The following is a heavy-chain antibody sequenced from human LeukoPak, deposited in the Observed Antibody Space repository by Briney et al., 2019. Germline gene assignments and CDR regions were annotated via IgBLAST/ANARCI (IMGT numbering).Heavy chain of an antibody. Sequence: GRSLRLSCAASGFTFSSYGMHWVRQAPGKGLEWVAVISYDGSNKYYAGSVKGRFTISRDNSKNTLYLQMNSLRAEDTAVYYCAKVQGADPRDYYYGMDVWGQGTTVTVSS. D-gene: IGHD4/OR15-4a*01. CDR3: AKVQGADPRDYYYGMDV. CDR2: ISYDGSNK. J-gene: IGHJ6*02. CDR1: GFTFSSYG. V-gene: IGHV3-30*18.